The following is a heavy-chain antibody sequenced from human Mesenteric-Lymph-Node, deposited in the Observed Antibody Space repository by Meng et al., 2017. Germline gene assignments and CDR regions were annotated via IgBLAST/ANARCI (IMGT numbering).Heavy chain of an antibody. Sequence: ASVKVSCKASGYTFTSYDINWVRQATGQGLEWMGWMNPNSGNTGYAQKFQGRVTMTRNTSISTAYMELSSLRSEDTAVYYCARSLEGGGSGWIVEDHYYYYGMDVWGQGTTVTGAS. J-gene: IGHJ6*02. CDR2: MNPNSGNT. CDR1: GYTFTSYD. V-gene: IGHV1-8*01. D-gene: IGHD6-19*01. CDR3: ARSLEGGGSGWIVEDHYYYYGMDV.